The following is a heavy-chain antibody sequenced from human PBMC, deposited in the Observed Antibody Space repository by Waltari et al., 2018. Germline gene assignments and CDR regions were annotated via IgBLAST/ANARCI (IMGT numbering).Heavy chain of an antibody. Sequence: QVQLVQSGAEVKKPGASVKVSCKASGYTFTSYAMHWVRPAPGQRLEWMGWINAGNGNTKYSQKFQGRVTFTRDTSASTAYMELSSLRSEDTAVYYCARDTVLAAAGTSGYFQHWGQGTLVTVSS. CDR3: ARDTVLAAAGTSGYFQH. CDR2: INAGNGNT. D-gene: IGHD6-13*01. CDR1: GYTFTSYA. V-gene: IGHV1-3*01. J-gene: IGHJ1*01.